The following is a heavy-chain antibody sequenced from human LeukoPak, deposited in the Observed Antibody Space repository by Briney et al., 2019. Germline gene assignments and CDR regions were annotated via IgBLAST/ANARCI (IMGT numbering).Heavy chain of an antibody. J-gene: IGHJ3*02. CDR3: AAHSSSGAFDI. CDR2: ISSSSYI. Sequence: GGSLRLSCAASGFTFSDYYMTWIRQAPGKGLEWVSSISSSSYIYYADSVKGRFTISRDNAKNSLYLQMNSLRAEDTAVYYCAAHSSSGAFDIWGQGTMVTVSS. V-gene: IGHV3-69-1*01. CDR1: GFTFSDYY. D-gene: IGHD6-6*01.